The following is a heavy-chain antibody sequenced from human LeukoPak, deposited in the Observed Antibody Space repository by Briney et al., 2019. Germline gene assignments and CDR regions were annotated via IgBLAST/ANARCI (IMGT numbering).Heavy chain of an antibody. CDR1: GFTFSSYS. CDR3: ARDADYYDGSGFDAFDI. CDR2: ISSSSSYI. Sequence: GGSLRLSCAASGFTFSSYSMNWVRQAPGKGLEWVSSISSSSSYIYYADSVKGRFTIFRDNAKNSLYLQMNSLRAEDTAVYYCARDADYYDGSGFDAFDIWGQGTMVTVSS. J-gene: IGHJ3*02. V-gene: IGHV3-21*01. D-gene: IGHD3-22*01.